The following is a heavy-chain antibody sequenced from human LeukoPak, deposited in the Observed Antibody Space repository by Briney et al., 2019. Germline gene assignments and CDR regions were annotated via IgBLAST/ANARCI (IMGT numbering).Heavy chain of an antibody. CDR2: ISGSGDST. D-gene: IGHD2-15*01. V-gene: IGHV3-23*01. Sequence: PGGSLRLSCAASGFNFCTYAMSWVRQAPGKGLQWVSTISGSGDSTYYGDSVKARFILSRDNSKNTLYLQVNSLRAEDTALYYCAKGVSGGVNTGPFDYWGQGTLVTVSS. CDR1: GFNFCTYA. CDR3: AKGVSGGVNTGPFDY. J-gene: IGHJ4*02.